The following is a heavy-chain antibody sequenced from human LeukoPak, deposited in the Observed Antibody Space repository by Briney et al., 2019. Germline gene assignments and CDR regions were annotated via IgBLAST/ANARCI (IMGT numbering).Heavy chain of an antibody. CDR2: INTNTGNP. CDR1: GYTFTSYA. Sequence: GASVKVSCKASGYTFTSYAISWVRQAPGQGLEWMGWINTNTGNPTYAQGFTGRFVFSLDTSVSTAYLQISSLKAEDTAVYYCARDLWWNDGGGGDYYYYYMDVWGKRTTVTVSS. D-gene: IGHD1-1*01. CDR3: ARDLWWNDGGGGDYYYYYMDV. V-gene: IGHV7-4-1*02. J-gene: IGHJ6*03.